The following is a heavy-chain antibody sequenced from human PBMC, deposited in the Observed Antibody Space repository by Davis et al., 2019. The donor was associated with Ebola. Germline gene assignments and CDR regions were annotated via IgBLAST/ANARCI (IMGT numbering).Heavy chain of an antibody. CDR2: IDPSDSFT. V-gene: IGHV5-10-1*01. J-gene: IGHJ4*02. D-gene: IGHD2-15*01. CDR3: ARHLCRGGSCYPDYLDF. CDR1: GYIFTNYW. Sequence: GGSLRLSCEGSGYIFTNYWVTWVRQVPGKGLEWMGNIDPSDSFTNYSPPFEGHVTISTDKSTNTVYLKWASLKASDTAIYFCARHLCRGGSCYPDYLDFWGQGTRVAVSS.